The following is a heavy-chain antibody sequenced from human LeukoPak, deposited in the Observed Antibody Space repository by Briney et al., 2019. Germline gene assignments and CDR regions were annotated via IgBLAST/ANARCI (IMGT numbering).Heavy chain of an antibody. D-gene: IGHD6-13*01. CDR2: IYTSGST. Sequence: SQTLSLTCTVSGGSISSGSYYWSWIRQPAGKGLEWIGRIYTSGSTNYNPSLKSRVTISVDTSKNQFSLKLSSVTAADTAVYYCARDLESIAAAGTVPYYYYYGMDVWGQGTTVTVSS. CDR3: ARDLESIAAAGTVPYYYYYGMDV. V-gene: IGHV4-61*02. J-gene: IGHJ6*02. CDR1: GGSISSGSYY.